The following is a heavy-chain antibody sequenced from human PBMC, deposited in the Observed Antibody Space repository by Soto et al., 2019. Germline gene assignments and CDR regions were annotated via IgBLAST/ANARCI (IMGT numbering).Heavy chain of an antibody. V-gene: IGHV1-24*01. CDR1: GYTLTELS. Sequence: AAVKVSCKVCGYTLTELSMHWVRQAPGKGLEWVGGFDPEDGETIYAQKFQGRVTMTEDTSTDTAYMELSSLRSEDTAVYYCATIDNRVVDYFDYWGQGTLVTVSS. CDR3: ATIDNRVVDYFDY. CDR2: FDPEDGET. D-gene: IGHD2-15*01. J-gene: IGHJ4*02.